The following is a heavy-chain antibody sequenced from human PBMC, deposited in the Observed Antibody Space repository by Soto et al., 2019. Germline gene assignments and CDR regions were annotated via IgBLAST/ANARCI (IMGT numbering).Heavy chain of an antibody. Sequence: PGGSLRLSCAASGFIFSSDWMHWVRQAPGKGLVWVSRINTDGSDTSYADSVKGRFTISRDNSKNTLYLQMNSLRAEDTAVYNCAKEPVGPDWYFDLWGRGTLVTVSS. V-gene: IGHV3-74*01. CDR3: AKEPVGPDWYFDL. J-gene: IGHJ2*01. CDR2: INTDGSDT. CDR1: GFIFSSDW.